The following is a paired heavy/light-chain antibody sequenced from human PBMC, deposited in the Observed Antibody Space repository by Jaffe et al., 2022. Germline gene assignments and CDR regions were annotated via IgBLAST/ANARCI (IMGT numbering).Light chain of an antibody. CDR1: QGLVYIDGNTY. Sequence: DVVMTQSPLSLPVTLGQPASISCRSSQGLVYIDGNTYLTWFQQRPGQSPRRLIYQVSKRDSGVPDRFSGSGSGTDFTLKISGVEAEDVGVYYCMQGAQWPITFGQGTRLEIK. CDR2: QVS. CDR3: MQGAQWPIT. V-gene: IGKV2-30*01. J-gene: IGKJ5*01.
Heavy chain of an antibody. Sequence: EVQLVESGGGLVQPGGSLRLSCVASGFTFSSYEMNWVRQAPGKGLEWVSFISSSGDTIHYIDSVKGRFTISRDNARRSLYLQMNSLRAEDTAIYYCATEPEYYHGSGSYSHFDHWGQGILVTVSS. CDR1: GFTFSSYE. CDR3: ATEPEYYHGSGSYSHFDH. CDR2: ISSSGDTI. D-gene: IGHD3-10*01. J-gene: IGHJ4*02. V-gene: IGHV3-48*03.